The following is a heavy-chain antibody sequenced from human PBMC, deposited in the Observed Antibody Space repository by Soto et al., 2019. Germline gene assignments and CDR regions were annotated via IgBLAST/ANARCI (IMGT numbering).Heavy chain of an antibody. CDR3: ARDETTVTPIPPPD. CDR1: GFTVSSNY. CDR2: IYSGGST. Sequence: GVLRLSCAASGFTVSSNYMSWVRQAPGKGLEWVSVIYSGGSTYYADSVKGRFTISRDNAKNSLYLQMNSLRAEDTAVYYCARDETTVTPIPPPDWGQGTLVTVSS. V-gene: IGHV3-66*01. D-gene: IGHD4-17*01. J-gene: IGHJ4*02.